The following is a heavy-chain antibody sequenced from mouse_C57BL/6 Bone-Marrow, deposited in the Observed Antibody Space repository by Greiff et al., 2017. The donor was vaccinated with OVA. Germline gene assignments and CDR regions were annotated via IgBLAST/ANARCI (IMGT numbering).Heavy chain of an antibody. D-gene: IGHD2-1*01. J-gene: IGHJ2*01. V-gene: IGHV1-15*01. CDR3: THLLYDY. CDR2: IDPETGGT. CDR1: GYTFTDYE. Sequence: QVTLKESGAELVRPGASVTLSCKASGYTFTDYEMHWVQQTPVHGLEWIGAIDPETGGTAYNQKFKGKAILTADKSSRTAYMELRSLTSEDSAVYYCTHLLYDYWGQGTTLTVSS.